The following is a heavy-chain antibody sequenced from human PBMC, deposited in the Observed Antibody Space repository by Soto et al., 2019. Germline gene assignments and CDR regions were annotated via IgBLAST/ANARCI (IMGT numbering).Heavy chain of an antibody. D-gene: IGHD3-3*01. CDR3: AKDNYDFWSGYSDY. Sequence: GGSLRLSCAASGFTFDDYAMHWVRQAPGKGLEWVSGISWNSGSIGYADSVKGRFTISRDNAKNSLYLQMNSLRAEDTALYYCAKDNYDFWSGYSDYWGQGTLVTVSS. CDR2: ISWNSGSI. J-gene: IGHJ4*02. CDR1: GFTFDDYA. V-gene: IGHV3-9*01.